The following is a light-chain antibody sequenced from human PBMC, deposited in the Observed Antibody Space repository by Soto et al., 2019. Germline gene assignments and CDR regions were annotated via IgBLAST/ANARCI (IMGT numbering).Light chain of an antibody. CDR3: CSYAGSSTWV. Sequence: QSVLTQPASVSGSPGQSITISCTGNSSDVGSYNLVSWYQQRPGKAPKLMIYEVSKRPSGVSNRFSGSKSGNTASLTISGLQAEDEADYYCCSYAGSSTWVFGTGTKVTVL. CDR2: EVS. CDR1: SSDVGSYNL. V-gene: IGLV2-23*02. J-gene: IGLJ1*01.